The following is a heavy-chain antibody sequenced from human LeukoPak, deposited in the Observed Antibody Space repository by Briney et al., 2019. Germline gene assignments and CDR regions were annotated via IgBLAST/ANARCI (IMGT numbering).Heavy chain of an antibody. CDR3: ARLGPTPY. D-gene: IGHD2-15*01. CDR2: LNSDGSIT. V-gene: IGHV3-74*01. Sequence: GGSLRLSCAASGFTFCSYSMNWVRRAPGKGLVWVSRLNSDGSITDYADSVKGRFTISRDNAKNTLYLQMNSLRAEDTAVYYCARLGPTPYWGQGTLVTVS. J-gene: IGHJ4*02. CDR1: GFTFCSYS.